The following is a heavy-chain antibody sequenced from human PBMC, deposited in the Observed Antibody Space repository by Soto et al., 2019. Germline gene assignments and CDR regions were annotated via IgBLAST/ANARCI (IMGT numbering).Heavy chain of an antibody. J-gene: IGHJ4*02. V-gene: IGHV4-30-4*01. Sequence: PSETLSLTCTVSGGSISSGDYYWSWIRQPPGKGLEWIGYIYYSGSTYYNPSLKSRVTISVDTSKNQFSLYLQMNSLRAEDTAVYYCAKDGFRYCSGGSCKLDYWGQGTLVTVSS. D-gene: IGHD2-15*01. CDR3: AKDGFRYCSGGSCKLDY. CDR1: GGSISSGDYY. CDR2: IYYSGST.